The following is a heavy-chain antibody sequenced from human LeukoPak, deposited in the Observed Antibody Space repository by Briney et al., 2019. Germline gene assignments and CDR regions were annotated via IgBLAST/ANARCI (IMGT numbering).Heavy chain of an antibody. J-gene: IGHJ3*01. V-gene: IGHV1-2*02. CDR2: NNPKSGGT. Sequence: ASVKVSCKASGYNFRDGYIYWMRQAPGQGLEWVGWNNPKSGGTKYAQKFQGRLTMTGDTSINTAYMELNSLRSDDTAVYYCARDDASDPSASFDLWGQGTMVTVSS. CDR1: GYNFRDGY. CDR3: ARDDASDPSASFDL. D-gene: IGHD1-26*01.